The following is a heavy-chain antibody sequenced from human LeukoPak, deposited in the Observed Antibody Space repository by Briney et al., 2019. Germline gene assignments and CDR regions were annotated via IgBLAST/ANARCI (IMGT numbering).Heavy chain of an antibody. CDR3: ARGYCSGGSCYRLPNYFDY. Sequence: GGSLRLSCAASGFTFSDYYMSWIRQAPGKGLEWVSYISSSGSTIYYADSVKGRFTISRDNAKSSLYLQMNSLRAEDTAVYYCARGYCSGGSCYRLPNYFDYWGQGTLVTVSS. CDR2: ISSSGSTI. V-gene: IGHV3-11*04. CDR1: GFTFSDYY. D-gene: IGHD2-15*01. J-gene: IGHJ4*02.